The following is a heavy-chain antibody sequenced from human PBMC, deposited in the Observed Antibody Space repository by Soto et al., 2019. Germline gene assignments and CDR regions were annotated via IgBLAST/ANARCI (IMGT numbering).Heavy chain of an antibody. J-gene: IGHJ4*02. D-gene: IGHD2-2*01. CDR2: ISGSGGKT. CDR3: AKDEDIVVVPAALDY. V-gene: IGHV3-23*01. Sequence: GGSLRLSCAASGFTFRTYAMSWVRQAPGKGLEWVSVISGSGGKTYYSDSVKGRFTISRDNSKNTLSLQMNSLTVEDTAVYYCAKDEDIVVVPAALDYWGRGTLVTVSS. CDR1: GFTFRTYA.